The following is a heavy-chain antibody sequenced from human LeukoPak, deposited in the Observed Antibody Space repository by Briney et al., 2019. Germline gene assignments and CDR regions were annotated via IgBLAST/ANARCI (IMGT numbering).Heavy chain of an antibody. CDR2: ISATGGST. CDR3: AKGGYSSGWRNCFDY. Sequence: PGGSLGLSCAASGFTFSSYGITWVRQAPGKGLEWVSTISATGGSTYYADSVKGRFTISRDNSKDTLYLQMNSLRAEDTAVYYCAKGGYSSGWRNCFDYWCQGTLVTVSS. V-gene: IGHV3-23*01. CDR1: GFTFSSYG. D-gene: IGHD6-19*01. J-gene: IGHJ4*02.